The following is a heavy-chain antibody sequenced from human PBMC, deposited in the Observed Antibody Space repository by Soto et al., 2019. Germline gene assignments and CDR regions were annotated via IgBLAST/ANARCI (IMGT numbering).Heavy chain of an antibody. Sequence: PVGSLRLSCAASGFAFNRYYMSWVRQAPGKGLEWVATVDQDGSAKYYVDSVKGRFTISRDNAKNSLYVQMNSLRGEDTAVYYCARYCAYDSIYYCSSDRLDYWGQGTLVTVSS. V-gene: IGHV3-7*01. J-gene: IGHJ4*02. D-gene: IGHD3-22*01. CDR3: ARYCAYDSIYYCSSDRLDY. CDR1: GFAFNRYY. CDR2: VDQDGSAK.